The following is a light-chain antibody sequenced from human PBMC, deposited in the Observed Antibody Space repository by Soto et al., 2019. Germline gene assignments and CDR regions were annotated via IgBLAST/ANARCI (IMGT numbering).Light chain of an antibody. CDR3: QQYNSYSAIT. CDR2: DTS. V-gene: IGKV3-15*01. Sequence: IVMTQSPTTLSMSPGEGATLSCRASQGIGDTLAWYQQKPGQTPRLLIYDTSIRATGVPARFSGSGSGTEFTLTITSLQSDDFATYYCQQYNSYSAITFGGGTKVDIK. CDR1: QGIGDT. J-gene: IGKJ4*01.